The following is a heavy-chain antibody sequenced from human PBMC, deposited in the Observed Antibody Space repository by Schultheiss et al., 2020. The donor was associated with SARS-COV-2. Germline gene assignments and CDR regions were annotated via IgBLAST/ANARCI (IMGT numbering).Heavy chain of an antibody. Sequence: GGSLRLSCAASGFTFSSYGMHWVRQAPGKGLEWVAVISYDGSNKYYADSVKGRFSTSRDNARNTVYLQMNSLRVEDTALYYCTRDGGAGTPFDYWGQGALVTVSS. D-gene: IGHD1-7*01. CDR2: ISYDGSNK. CDR3: TRDGGAGTPFDY. J-gene: IGHJ4*02. V-gene: IGHV3-30*03. CDR1: GFTFSSYG.